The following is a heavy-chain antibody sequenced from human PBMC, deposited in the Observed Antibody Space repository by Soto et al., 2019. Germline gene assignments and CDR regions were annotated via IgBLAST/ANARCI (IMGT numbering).Heavy chain of an antibody. J-gene: IGHJ4*02. CDR1: GGPFSRYP. CDR3: ARDDALAYCGGDCYS. V-gene: IGHV1-69*02. D-gene: IGHD2-21*02. Sequence: QVQLVQSGAEVKKPGSSVKVSCKASGGPFSRYPISWVRQAPGQGLEWMGRLIPILGIANYAQQFQGRVTITADKSTSTAYMELSSLRSEDTAVYYFARDDALAYCGGDCYSWGQGTLVTVSS. CDR2: LIPILGIA.